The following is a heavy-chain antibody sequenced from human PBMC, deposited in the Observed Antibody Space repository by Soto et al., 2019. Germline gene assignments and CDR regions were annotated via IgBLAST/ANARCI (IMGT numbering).Heavy chain of an antibody. CDR1: GGTFSSYA. CDR2: IIPIFGIA. Sequence: GASVKVSCKASGGTFSSYAISWVRQAPGQGLEWMGGIIPIFGIANNAQKFQGRVTITADESTSTAYMELSSLRSEDTAVYYCARVRDGSGSYYYYYGMDVWGQGTTVTVSS. CDR3: ARVRDGSGSYYYYYGMDV. J-gene: IGHJ6*02. V-gene: IGHV1-69*13. D-gene: IGHD3-10*01.